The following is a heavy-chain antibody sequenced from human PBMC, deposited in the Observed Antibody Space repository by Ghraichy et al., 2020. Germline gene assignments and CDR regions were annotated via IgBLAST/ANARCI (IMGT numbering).Heavy chain of an antibody. CDR3: ARDLGGDRYYYYGMDV. D-gene: IGHD4-17*01. CDR1: GFTFSSYS. Sequence: GESLNISCAASGFTFSSYSMNWVRQAPGKGLEWVSSISSSSSYIYYADSVKGRFTISRDNAKNSLYLQMNSLRAEDTAVYYCARDLGGDRYYYYGMDVWGQGTTVTVSS. V-gene: IGHV3-21*01. J-gene: IGHJ6*02. CDR2: ISSSSSYI.